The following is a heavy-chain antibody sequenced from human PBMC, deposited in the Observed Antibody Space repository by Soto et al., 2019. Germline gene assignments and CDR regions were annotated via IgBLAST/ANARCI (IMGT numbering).Heavy chain of an antibody. D-gene: IGHD3-22*01. J-gene: IGHJ4*02. CDR1: GGSMISYY. Sequence: SETLSLTCTVSGGSMISYYWSWIRQPPGRGLEWIGFIYYAGSNYYNPSLKSRVTISVDTSKNQFSLKLSSVTAADTAVYYCARVVVINHYYFDYWGQGTLVTVSS. V-gene: IGHV4-59*12. CDR2: IYYAGSN. CDR3: ARVVVINHYYFDY.